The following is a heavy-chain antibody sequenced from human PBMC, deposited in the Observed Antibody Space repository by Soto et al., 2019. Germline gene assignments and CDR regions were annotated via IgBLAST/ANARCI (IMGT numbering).Heavy chain of an antibody. D-gene: IGHD3-16*01. V-gene: IGHV3-33*01. J-gene: IGHJ6*02. CDR3: ARPVGSNYYYYGMDV. CDR1: GFTFISYG. CDR2: IWYDGSNK. Sequence: PGGSLRLSCAASGFTFISYGMHWVRQAPGKGLEWVAVIWYDGSNKYYADSVKGRFTISRDNSKNTLYLQMNSLRAEDTAVYYCARPVGSNYYYYGMDVWGQGTTVTVS.